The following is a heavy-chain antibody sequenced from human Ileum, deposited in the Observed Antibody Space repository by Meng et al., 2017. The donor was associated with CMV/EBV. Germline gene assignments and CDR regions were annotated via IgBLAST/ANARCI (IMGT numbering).Heavy chain of an antibody. V-gene: IGHV3-21*01. CDR1: RFTFSIPT. Sequence: SCAASRFTFSIPTMNWVRQAPRKGLERISSIDSYSNYIYSADSVKGRFTISRDNAKNSLYLQMNNLGAEDTDVYYCARTHDAFDIWGQGTMVTVSS. J-gene: IGHJ3*02. CDR2: IDSYSNYI. CDR3: ARTHDAFDI.